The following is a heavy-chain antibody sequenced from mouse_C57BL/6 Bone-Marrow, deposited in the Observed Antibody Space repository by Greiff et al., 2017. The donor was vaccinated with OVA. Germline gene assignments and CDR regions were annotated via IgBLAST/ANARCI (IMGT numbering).Heavy chain of an antibody. CDR2: IFPGSGST. CDR3: ARNYYGSSPDY. CDR1: GYTFTDYY. D-gene: IGHD1-1*01. Sequence: QVHVKQSGPELVKPGASVKISCKASGYTFTDYYINWVKQRPGQGLEWIGWIFPGSGSTYYNEKFKGKATLTVDKSSSTAYMLLSSLTSEDSAVYFCARNYYGSSPDYWGQGTTLTVSS. J-gene: IGHJ2*01. V-gene: IGHV1-75*01.